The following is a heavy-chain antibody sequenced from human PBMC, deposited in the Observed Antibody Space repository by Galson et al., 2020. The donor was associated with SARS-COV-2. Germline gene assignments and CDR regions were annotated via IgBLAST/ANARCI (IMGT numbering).Heavy chain of an antibody. CDR2: ISYDGSNK. CDR1: GFTFSSYG. J-gene: IGHJ6*02. CDR3: ARDPQYYDILHGYVPRESYYYYGMDV. D-gene: IGHD3-9*01. V-gene: IGHV3-30*03. Sequence: GESLKISCAASGFTFSSYGMHWVRQAPGKGLEWVAVISYDGSNKYYADSVKGRFTISRDNSKNTLYLQMNSLRAEDTAVYYCARDPQYYDILHGYVPRESYYYYGMDVWGQGTTVTVSS.